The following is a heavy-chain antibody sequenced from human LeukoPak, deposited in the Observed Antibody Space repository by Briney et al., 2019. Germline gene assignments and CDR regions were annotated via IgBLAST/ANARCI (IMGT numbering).Heavy chain of an antibody. D-gene: IGHD5-18*01. CDR3: ARDQGYTYGALDY. CDR1: GGFVSSGKYY. Sequence: SETLSLTCTVSGGFVSSGKYYWSWIRQPPGKGLEWIGYIHYSGNINYNPSLKSRGSISADTSKNQFSLKLSSVTAADTAVYYCARDQGYTYGALDYWGQGTLVTVSS. CDR2: IHYSGNI. J-gene: IGHJ4*02. V-gene: IGHV4-30-4*01.